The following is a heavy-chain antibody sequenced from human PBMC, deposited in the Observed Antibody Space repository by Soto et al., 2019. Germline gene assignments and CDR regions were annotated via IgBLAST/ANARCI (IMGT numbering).Heavy chain of an antibody. V-gene: IGHV3-23*01. CDR1: GFTFSSYA. D-gene: IGHD6-13*01. J-gene: IGHJ4*02. CDR2: ISGSGGST. Sequence: LRLSCAASGFTFSSYAMIRVRQAPGRGLEWVSAISGSGGSTYYADSVKGRFTISRDNSKNTLYLQMNSLRAEDTAVYYCAKGKRIAAAGPLDYWGQGTLVTVSS. CDR3: AKGKRIAAAGPLDY.